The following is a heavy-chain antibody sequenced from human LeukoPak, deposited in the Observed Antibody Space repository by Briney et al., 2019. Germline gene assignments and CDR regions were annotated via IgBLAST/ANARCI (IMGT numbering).Heavy chain of an antibody. CDR3: ARPVTGVSPSGAIDF. CDR1: GYTFTNPW. D-gene: IGHD1-26*01. V-gene: IGHV5-51*01. Sequence: GDSLKISFKASGYTFTNPWIGWVRQKPGKGLEWMGIIWPGGSDTRYSPSFQGQVTISADKSITAAYLQWSSLKASDTAMYYCARPVTGVSPSGAIDFWGQGTQVTVSS. J-gene: IGHJ4*02. CDR2: IWPGGSDT.